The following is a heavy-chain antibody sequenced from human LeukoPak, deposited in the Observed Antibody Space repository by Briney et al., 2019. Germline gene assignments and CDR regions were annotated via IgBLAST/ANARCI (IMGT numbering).Heavy chain of an antibody. D-gene: IGHD3-3*01. V-gene: IGHV4-39*07. CDR2: MYYSGTT. CDR1: GGSISTSSYY. Sequence: PSETLSLTCTVSGGSISTSSYYWGWIRQPPGKGLEWIGNMYYSGTTYYDPSLKSRVTISVDTSKNQFSLKLSSVTAADTAVYYCARACIVPQNTGFGENYYYYGMDVWGQGTTVTVSS. CDR3: ARACIVPQNTGFGENYYYYGMDV. J-gene: IGHJ6*02.